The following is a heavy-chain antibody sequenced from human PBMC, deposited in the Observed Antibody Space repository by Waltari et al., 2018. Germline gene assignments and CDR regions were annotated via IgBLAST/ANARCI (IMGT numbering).Heavy chain of an antibody. CDR2: IKSDTYGGTT. CDR3: TQIALWFGDPVDY. D-gene: IGHD3-10*01. V-gene: IGHV3-15*07. J-gene: IGHJ4*02. Sequence: EVQLVESGGGLVEPGGSLRLSCGASGFTFNNAWMHWVRQAPGKVLEWLGRIKSDTYGGTTDYAAPVKGRFTISRDDSKNTLYLQMNSLKTEDTAVYYCTQIALWFGDPVDYWGQGTLVTVSA. CDR1: GFTFNNAW.